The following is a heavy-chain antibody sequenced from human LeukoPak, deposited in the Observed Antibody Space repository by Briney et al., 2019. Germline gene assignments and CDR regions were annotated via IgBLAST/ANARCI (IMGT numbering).Heavy chain of an antibody. J-gene: IGHJ4*02. V-gene: IGHV1-2*02. CDR1: GYTFIGYY. Sequence: EASVKDSCKASGYTFIGYYIHWVRQAPGQGLEWMGWINPNSGGTNYEEKFQGRVTMTRDTSISTAYMELSRLRSDDTAVYYCARDASPFDYWGQGTLVTVSS. CDR2: INPNSGGT. CDR3: ARDASPFDY.